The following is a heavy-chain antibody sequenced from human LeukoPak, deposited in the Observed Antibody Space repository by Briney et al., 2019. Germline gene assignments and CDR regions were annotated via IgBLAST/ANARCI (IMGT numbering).Heavy chain of an antibody. Sequence: GGSLRLSCAASGFTVSSNYMSWVRQAPGKGLEWVSVIYSGGSTYYADSVKGRFTISRDNSKNTLYLQMNSLRAEDTAVYYCARVFRGDWFDPWGQGTPVTVSS. V-gene: IGHV3-66*01. J-gene: IGHJ5*02. CDR3: ARVFRGDWFDP. CDR2: IYSGGST. CDR1: GFTVSSNY.